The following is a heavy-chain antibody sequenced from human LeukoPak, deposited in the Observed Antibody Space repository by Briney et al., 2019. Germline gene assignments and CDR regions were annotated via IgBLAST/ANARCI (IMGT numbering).Heavy chain of an antibody. CDR2: IYYSGST. CDR3: ARGYIVGSWFDP. D-gene: IGHD1-26*01. CDR1: GGSISSYY. V-gene: IGHV4-59*01. Sequence: SETLPLTCTVSGGSISSYYWSWIRQPPGKGLEWIGYIYYSGSTNYNPSLKSRVTISVDTSKNQFPLKLSSVTAADTAVYYCARGYIVGSWFDPWGQGTLVTVSS. J-gene: IGHJ5*02.